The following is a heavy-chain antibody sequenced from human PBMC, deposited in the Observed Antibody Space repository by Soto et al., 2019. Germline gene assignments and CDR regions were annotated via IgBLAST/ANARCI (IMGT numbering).Heavy chain of an antibody. J-gene: IGHJ4*02. CDR3: ARDSIALNGDYYDSSGYAVASDY. V-gene: IGHV1-18*01. D-gene: IGHD3-22*01. Sequence: APVKPPSKAPSCIFTVFVTSGAGSSPGQGLEWMGWISAYNGNTNYAQKLQGRVTMTTDTSTSTAYMELRSLRSDDTAVYYCARDSIALNGDYYDSSGYAVASDYWGQGTLVTVSS. CDR1: SCIFTVFV. CDR2: ISAYNGNT.